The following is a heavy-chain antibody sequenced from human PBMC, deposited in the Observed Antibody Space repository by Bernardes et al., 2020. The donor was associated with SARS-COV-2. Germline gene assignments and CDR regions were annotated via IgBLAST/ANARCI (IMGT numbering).Heavy chain of an antibody. CDR3: ARDGASSGPDFDY. CDR1: GYTFTGYY. J-gene: IGHJ4*02. Sequence: ASMKVSCKASGYTFTGYYMHWVRQAPGQGLEWMGWINPNSGGTNYAQKFQGWVTMTRDTSISTAYMELSRLRSDDTAVYYCARDGASSGPDFDYWGQGTLVTVSS. D-gene: IGHD3-22*01. CDR2: INPNSGGT. V-gene: IGHV1-2*04.